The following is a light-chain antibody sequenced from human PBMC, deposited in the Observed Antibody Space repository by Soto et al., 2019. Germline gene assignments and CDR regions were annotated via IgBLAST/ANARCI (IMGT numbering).Light chain of an antibody. CDR2: DAS. Sequence: IQMTHSPYSLSSSLVDGVTITCLASQSISSYLNWYQQKPGKAPNLLIYDASNLEIGVPSRFSGSGSGTHFTFTISSLQTEDIGTYYCQQYDILPITFGRGTRLEI. CDR3: QQYDILPIT. CDR1: QSISSY. J-gene: IGKJ5*01. V-gene: IGKV1-33*01.